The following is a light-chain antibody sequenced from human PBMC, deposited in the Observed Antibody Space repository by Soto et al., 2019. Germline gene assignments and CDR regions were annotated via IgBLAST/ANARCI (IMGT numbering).Light chain of an antibody. CDR3: GTWDGDLRGVV. J-gene: IGLJ2*01. CDR1: ASNIGNCD. CDR2: KND. Sequence: QSVLTQPPSVSSAPGQTVTISCSGSASNIGNCDVSWYQQVPETAPKLLIYKNDRRPSGIPDRFSGSKSGTSATLGITGRQTGDDDDYYCGTWDGDLRGVVFGGGTKLTVL. V-gene: IGLV1-51*02.